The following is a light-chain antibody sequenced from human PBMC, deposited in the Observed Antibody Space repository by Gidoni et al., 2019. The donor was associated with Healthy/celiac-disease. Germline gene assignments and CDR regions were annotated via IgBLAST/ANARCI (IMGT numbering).Light chain of an antibody. J-gene: IGKJ1*01. CDR1: PRVLYSSNHNNY. CDR2: WAS. CDR3: YQYYSMPWT. Sequence: IVMTTPPASLSVFLGAGATITCKSTPRVLYSSNHNNYLAWYQQKPGQPPKLLMYWASTRESWVPDRFSGTGSGTDFTLTISSLQAEEGAVYYGYQYYSMPWTFGQGTKVEIK. V-gene: IGKV4-1*01.